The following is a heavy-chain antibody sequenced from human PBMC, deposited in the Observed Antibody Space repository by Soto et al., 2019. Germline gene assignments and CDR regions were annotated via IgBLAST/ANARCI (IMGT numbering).Heavy chain of an antibody. CDR2: INAGNGNT. Sequence: GASVRVSCKACGYTFTSYAMHWVRQAPGQRLEWMGWINAGNGNTKYSQKFQGRVTITRDTSASTAYMELSSLRSEDTAVYYCARDPVNYYGMDVWGQGTTVTVSS. J-gene: IGHJ6*02. V-gene: IGHV1-3*01. CDR3: ARDPVNYYGMDV. CDR1: GYTFTSYA.